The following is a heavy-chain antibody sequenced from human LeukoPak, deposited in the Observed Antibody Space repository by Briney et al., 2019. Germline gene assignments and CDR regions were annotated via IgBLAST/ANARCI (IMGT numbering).Heavy chain of an antibody. Sequence: SETLSLTCTVSGGSISSGGYYWSWIRQHPGKDLEWIGYIYYSGSTYYNPSLKSRVTISVDTSKNQFSLKLSSVTAADTAVYYCARDRERANENWFDPWGQGTLVIVSS. V-gene: IGHV4-31*03. CDR3: ARDRERANENWFDP. CDR2: IYYSGST. D-gene: IGHD1-1*01. J-gene: IGHJ5*02. CDR1: GGSISSGGYY.